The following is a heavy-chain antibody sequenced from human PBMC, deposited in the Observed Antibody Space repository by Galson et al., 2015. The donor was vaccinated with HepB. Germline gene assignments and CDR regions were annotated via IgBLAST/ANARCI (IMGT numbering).Heavy chain of an antibody. CDR3: ARGNCSSTSCYYYYYYMDV. J-gene: IGHJ6*03. CDR2: IIPILGIA. CDR1: GGTFSSYA. Sequence: SVKVSCKASGGTFSSYAISWVRQAPGQGLEWMGRIIPILGIANYAQKFQGRVTITADKSTSTAYMELSSLRSEDTAVYYCARGNCSSTSCYYYYYYMDVWGKGTTVTVSS. V-gene: IGHV1-69*04. D-gene: IGHD2-2*01.